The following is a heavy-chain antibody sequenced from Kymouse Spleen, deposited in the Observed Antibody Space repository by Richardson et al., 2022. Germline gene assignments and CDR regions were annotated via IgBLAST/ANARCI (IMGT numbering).Heavy chain of an antibody. CDR2: IWYDGSNK. D-gene: IGHD3-10*01. J-gene: IGHJ4*02. Sequence: QVQLVESGGGVVQPGRSLRLSCAASGFTFSSYGMHWVRQAPGKGLEWVAVIWYDGSNKYYADSVKGRFTISRDNSKNTLYLQMNSLRAEDTAVYYCARPPMVRGVMDYFDYWGQGTLVTVSS. V-gene: IGHV3-33*01. CDR1: GFTFSSYG. CDR3: ARPPMVRGVMDYFDY.